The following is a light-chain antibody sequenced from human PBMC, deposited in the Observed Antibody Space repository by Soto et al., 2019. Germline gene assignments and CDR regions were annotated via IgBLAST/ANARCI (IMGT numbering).Light chain of an antibody. CDR2: DAS. CDR1: QSISDW. J-gene: IGKJ2*01. V-gene: IGKV1-5*01. CDR3: QEYKSAT. Sequence: DIQMTQSPSTLSASVGDRVTITCRASQSISDWLAWYQQKPGKAPKLLIYDASTLQSGVPSRFSGSGSGTEFTLTISSLQPDYFATYYCQEYKSATFGPGTKLDIK.